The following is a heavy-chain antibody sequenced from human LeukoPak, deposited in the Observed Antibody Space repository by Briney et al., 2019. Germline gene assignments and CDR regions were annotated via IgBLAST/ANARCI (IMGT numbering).Heavy chain of an antibody. CDR3: ARDGHGDYELHFDY. V-gene: IGHV4-59*12. D-gene: IGHD4-17*01. CDR2: IYYSGST. J-gene: IGHJ4*02. CDR1: GGSISSYY. Sequence: SETLSLTSTVSGGSISSYYWSWIRQPPGQGLEGIGYIYYSGSTNYNPSLKSRVTMSVDTSKNQFSLKLSSVTAADTAVYYCARDGHGDYELHFDYWGQGTLVTVSS.